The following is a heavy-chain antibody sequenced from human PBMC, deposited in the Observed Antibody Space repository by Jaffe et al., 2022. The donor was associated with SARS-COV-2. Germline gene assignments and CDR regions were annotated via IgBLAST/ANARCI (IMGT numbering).Heavy chain of an antibody. Sequence: QVQLVQSGAEVKKPGSSVKVSCKASGGTFSSYAINWVRQAPGQGLEWMGGIIPFFGAPNYAQKFQGRVTITADESTGTAYMELSSLRSEDTAVYYCATVPSGSPPLYYYHGMDVWGQGTTVTVSS. V-gene: IGHV1-69*01. J-gene: IGHJ6*02. D-gene: IGHD1-26*01. CDR3: ATVPSGSPPLYYYHGMDV. CDR2: IIPFFGAP. CDR1: GGTFSSYA.